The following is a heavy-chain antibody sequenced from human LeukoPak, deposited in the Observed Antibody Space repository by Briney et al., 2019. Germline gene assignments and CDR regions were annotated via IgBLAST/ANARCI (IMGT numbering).Heavy chain of an antibody. CDR3: AREVKSWGSAAFDI. J-gene: IGHJ3*02. CDR1: GGSFSGYY. V-gene: IGHV4-34*01. CDR2: INHSGST. D-gene: IGHD7-27*01. Sequence: TSETLSLTCAVYGGSFSGYYWSWIRQPPGKGLEWIGEINHSGSTNYNPSLKSRVTISVDTSKNQFSLKLSSMTAADTAVYYCAREVKSWGSAAFDIWGQGTMVTVSS.